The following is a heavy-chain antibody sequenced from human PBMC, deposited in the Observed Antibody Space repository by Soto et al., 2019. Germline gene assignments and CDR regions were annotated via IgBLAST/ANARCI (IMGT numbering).Heavy chain of an antibody. V-gene: IGHV4-31*03. J-gene: IGHJ2*01. CDR2: VYYSGST. D-gene: IGHD2-15*01. CDR3: ARDRGDYCSGGSCYRHWYFDL. CDR1: GGSINSGGYH. Sequence: QVQLQESGPGLVKPSQTLSLTCSVSGGSINSGGYHWTWIRQHPGKGLEWIGYVYYSGSTSYNPSLESRVTIPVDTTENQFSLRLSSVTAADTAVYYCARDRGDYCSGGSCYRHWYFDLWGRGTLVTVSS.